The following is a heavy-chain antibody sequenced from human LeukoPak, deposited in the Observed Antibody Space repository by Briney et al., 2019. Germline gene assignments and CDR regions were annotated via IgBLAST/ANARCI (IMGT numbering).Heavy chain of an antibody. D-gene: IGHD1-14*01. CDR2: NNPGGGTV. Sequence: VASVKVSCKASGYTFTSYYMHWVRQAPGQGLEWMGINNPGGGTVVHGQKFQGRVSMTRDMSTSTVYMELSSLTSEDTAVYYCASDGIEGDYYYMDVWGRGTTVTVSS. J-gene: IGHJ6*03. V-gene: IGHV1-46*01. CDR1: GYTFTSYY. CDR3: ASDGIEGDYYYMDV.